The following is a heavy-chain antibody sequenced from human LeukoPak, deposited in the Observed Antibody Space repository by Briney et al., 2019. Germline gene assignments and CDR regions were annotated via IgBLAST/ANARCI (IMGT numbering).Heavy chain of an antibody. Sequence: GGSLRLSCAASGFTVSSNYMSWVRKAPGKGLEWDSFIHSGGSTYYADSVKSRFTISRDNSKNTLYLQMNSLRAEDTAVYYCARDSSNCSSTSCWRKWGWFDPWGQGTLVTVSS. CDR1: GFTVSSNY. CDR3: ARDSSNCSSTSCWRKWGWFDP. D-gene: IGHD2-2*01. CDR2: IHSGGST. J-gene: IGHJ5*02. V-gene: IGHV3-53*01.